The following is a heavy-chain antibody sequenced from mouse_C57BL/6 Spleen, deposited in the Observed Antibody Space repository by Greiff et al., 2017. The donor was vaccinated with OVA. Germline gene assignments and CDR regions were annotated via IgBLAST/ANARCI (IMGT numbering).Heavy chain of an antibody. V-gene: IGHV1-64*01. CDR3: ARKVTGYWYFDV. Sequence: QVQLQQPGAELVKPGASVKLSCKASGYTFTSYWMHWVKQRPGQGLEWIGMIHPNSGSTNYNEKFKSKATLTVDKSSSTAYMQLSSLTSEDSAVYYCARKVTGYWYFDVWGTGTTVTVSS. J-gene: IGHJ1*03. D-gene: IGHD4-1*01. CDR1: GYTFTSYW. CDR2: IHPNSGST.